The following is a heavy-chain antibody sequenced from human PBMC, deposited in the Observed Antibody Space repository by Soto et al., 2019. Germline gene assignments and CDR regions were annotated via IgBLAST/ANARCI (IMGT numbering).Heavy chain of an antibody. CDR2: IYHSGST. Sequence: PSETVSLTXAVSGGSISSGGYSWSWIRQPPGKGLEWIGYIYHSGSTYYNPSLKSRVTISVDRSKNQFSLKLSSVTAADTAVYYCARAHDYGDSSWFDPWGQGTLVTVSS. CDR3: ARAHDYGDSSWFDP. D-gene: IGHD4-17*01. J-gene: IGHJ5*02. CDR1: GGSISSGGYS. V-gene: IGHV4-30-2*01.